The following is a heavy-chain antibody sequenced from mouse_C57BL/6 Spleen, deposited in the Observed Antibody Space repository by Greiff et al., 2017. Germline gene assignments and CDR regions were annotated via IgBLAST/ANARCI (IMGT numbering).Heavy chain of an antibody. CDR3: TTPGSSFYFDY. Sequence: VQLKQSGAELVRPGASVKLSCTASGFNIKDSYMHWVKQRPEQGLEWIGRIDPEDGDTEYAPKFQGKATMTADTSSNTAYLQLSSLTSEDTAVYYCTTPGSSFYFDYWGQGTTLTVSS. V-gene: IGHV14-1*01. J-gene: IGHJ2*01. D-gene: IGHD1-1*01. CDR2: IDPEDGDT. CDR1: GFNIKDSY.